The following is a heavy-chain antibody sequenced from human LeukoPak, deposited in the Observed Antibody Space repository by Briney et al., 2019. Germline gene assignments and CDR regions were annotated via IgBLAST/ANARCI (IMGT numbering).Heavy chain of an antibody. V-gene: IGHV3-48*01. Sequence: GGSLRLSCAASGFTFSSYNMNWVRQAPGKGLEWVSYISSSSRTIYYADSVKGRFTISRDNAKNSLYLQMNSLRAEDTALYYCARDTPMVRGLCDYWGQGTLVTVSS. CDR3: ARDTPMVRGLCDY. CDR2: ISSSSRTI. J-gene: IGHJ4*02. CDR1: GFTFSSYN. D-gene: IGHD3-10*01.